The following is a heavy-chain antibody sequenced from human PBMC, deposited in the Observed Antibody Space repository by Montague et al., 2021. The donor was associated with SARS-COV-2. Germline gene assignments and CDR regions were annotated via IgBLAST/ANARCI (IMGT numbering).Heavy chain of an antibody. J-gene: IGHJ4*02. Sequence: PALVKPTQTLTLTCTFSGFSLNTPEVAVGWIRQTPGKALEWLALXYGVDEERYGPSLQSRLTITRYTSKSQVVLTMTNMDPVDTATYYCAHRFAGFFDYWGQGILVTVSS. CDR3: AHRFAGFFDY. CDR1: GFSLNTPEVA. V-gene: IGHV2-5*05. CDR2: XYGVDEE.